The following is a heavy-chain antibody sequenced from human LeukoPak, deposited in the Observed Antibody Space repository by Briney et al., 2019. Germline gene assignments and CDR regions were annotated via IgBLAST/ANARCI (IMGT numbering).Heavy chain of an antibody. V-gene: IGHV3-7*01. J-gene: IGHJ4*02. CDR1: GFTVSSNY. CDR2: IKQDGSEK. D-gene: IGHD3-22*01. Sequence: GGSLRLSCAASGFTVSSNYMSWVRQAPGKGLEWVANIKQDGSEKYYVDSVKGRFTISRDNAKNSLYLQMNSLRAEDTAVYYCARDLYWTYYYDSSGYSSWGYWGQGTLVTVSS. CDR3: ARDLYWTYYYDSSGYSSWGY.